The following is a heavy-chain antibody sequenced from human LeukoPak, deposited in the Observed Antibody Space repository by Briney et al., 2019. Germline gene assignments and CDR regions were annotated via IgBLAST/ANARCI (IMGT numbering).Heavy chain of an antibody. CDR1: GFTFSSYG. J-gene: IGHJ4*02. V-gene: IGHV4-59*01. D-gene: IGHD2-15*01. Sequence: GSLRLSCAASGFTFSSYGMHWVRQPPGKGLEWIGNIYYSGSTNYNPSLKSRVTISVDTPKNQFSLKLSSVTAADTAVYYCATLRSGSCWNWGQGTLVSVSS. CDR2: IYYSGST. CDR3: ATLRSGSCWN.